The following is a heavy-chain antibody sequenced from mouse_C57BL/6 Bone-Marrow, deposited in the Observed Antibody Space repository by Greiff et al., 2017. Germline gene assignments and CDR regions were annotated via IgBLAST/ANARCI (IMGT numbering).Heavy chain of an antibody. D-gene: IGHD1-1*01. V-gene: IGHV1-50*01. CDR3: AREVATPGAFAY. J-gene: IGHJ3*01. CDR2: IDPSDSYT. CDR1: GYTFTSYW. Sequence: QVQLQQPGAELVKPGASVKLSCKASGYTFTSYWMRWVKQRPGQGLEWIGEIDPSDSYTNYNQKFKGKATLTVDTSSSTAYMQLSSLTSEDSAVYYCAREVATPGAFAYWGQGTLVTVSA.